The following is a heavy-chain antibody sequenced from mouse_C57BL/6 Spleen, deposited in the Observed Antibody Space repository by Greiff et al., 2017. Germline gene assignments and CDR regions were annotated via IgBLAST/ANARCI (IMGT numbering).Heavy chain of an antibody. J-gene: IGHJ2*01. D-gene: IGHD3-1*01. V-gene: IGHV1-19*01. CDR1: GYTFTDSY. CDR2: INPYNGGT. Sequence: VQLQQSGPVLVKPGASVKMSCKASGYTFTDSYMNWVKQSHGKSLEWIGVINPYNGGTSYNQKFKGKATLTVDKSSSTAYMELNSLTSEDSAVYYCARTAETYYFDYWGQGTTLTVSS. CDR3: ARTAETYYFDY.